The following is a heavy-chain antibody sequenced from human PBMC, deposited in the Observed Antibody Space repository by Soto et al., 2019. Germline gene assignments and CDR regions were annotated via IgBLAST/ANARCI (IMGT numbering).Heavy chain of an antibody. V-gene: IGHV1-24*01. D-gene: IGHD6-13*01. Sequence: QVQLVQSGAEVKKPGASVKVSCKVSGYTLTELSMHWVRQAPGKGLEWMGGFDPEDGETIYAQKFQGRVTMTEDTSTGPAYMELSSLRSEDTAVYYWATDPGIAALSPATGFDYWGQGTLVTVSS. CDR2: FDPEDGET. CDR1: GYTLTELS. J-gene: IGHJ4*02. CDR3: ATDPGIAALSPATGFDY.